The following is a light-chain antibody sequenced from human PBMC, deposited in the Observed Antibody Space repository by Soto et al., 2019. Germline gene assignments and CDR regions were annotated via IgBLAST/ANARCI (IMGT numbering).Light chain of an antibody. CDR2: GAS. J-gene: IGKJ1*01. CDR1: QGISNY. V-gene: IGKV1-27*01. CDR3: QKYNSAPRT. Sequence: DIQMTQSPSSLSASVGDRVTITCRTSQGISNYLAWYQQKAGKAPKLLIYGASTLQSGVPLRFSGSGSGTDFTLTISSLQPEDVATYYCQKYNSAPRTFGQGTKVEIK.